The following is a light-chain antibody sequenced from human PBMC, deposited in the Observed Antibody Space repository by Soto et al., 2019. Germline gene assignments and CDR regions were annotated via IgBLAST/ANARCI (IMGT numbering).Light chain of an antibody. Sequence: EIVLTQSPGTLSLSPGERATLSCRASQSVSRNSLAWYQQKPGQAPRLLIYGASSRATGIPDRFSGSGSGTDFILTISRLEPEDFAVCYCQQYGSSLYTFGQGTKLEIK. CDR1: QSVSRNS. CDR3: QQYGSSLYT. V-gene: IGKV3-20*01. J-gene: IGKJ2*01. CDR2: GAS.